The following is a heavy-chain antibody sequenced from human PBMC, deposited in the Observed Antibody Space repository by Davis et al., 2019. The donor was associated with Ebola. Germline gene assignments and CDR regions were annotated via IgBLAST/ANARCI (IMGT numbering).Heavy chain of an antibody. J-gene: IGHJ4*02. Sequence: GESLKISCAASGFTFSSYEMNWVRQAPGKGLEWVSYISSSGSTIYYADSVKGRFTISRDNAKNSLYLQMNSLRAEDTAVYNCARGRGRDGYLFRYYFDYWGQGTLVTVSS. D-gene: IGHD5-24*01. CDR3: ARGRGRDGYLFRYYFDY. CDR2: ISSSGSTI. CDR1: GFTFSSYE. V-gene: IGHV3-48*03.